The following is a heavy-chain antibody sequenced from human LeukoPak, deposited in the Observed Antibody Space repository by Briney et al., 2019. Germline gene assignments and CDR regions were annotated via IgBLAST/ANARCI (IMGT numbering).Heavy chain of an antibody. D-gene: IGHD6-13*01. V-gene: IGHV1-69*06. CDR1: GGTFSSYA. J-gene: IGHJ5*02. CDR2: IIPIFGTA. CDR3: AIAAAGTGWFDP. Sequence: VASVKVSCKASGGTFSSYAISWVRRAPGQGLEWMGGIIPIFGTANYAQKFQGRVTITADKSTSTAYMELSSLRSEDTAVYYCAIAAAGTGWFDPWGQGTPVTVSS.